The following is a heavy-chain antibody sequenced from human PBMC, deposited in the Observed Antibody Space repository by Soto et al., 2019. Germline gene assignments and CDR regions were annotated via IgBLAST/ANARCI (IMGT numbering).Heavy chain of an antibody. D-gene: IGHD3-16*01. CDR1: GFTFSSYA. Sequence: GGSLRLSCAASGFTFSSYAMSWVRQAPGKGLEWVSAISGSGGSTYYADSVKGRFTISRDNSKNTLYLQMNSLRAEDTAVYYCAKAPVGQPKGGVDYWGQGTLVTVSS. CDR3: AKAPVGQPKGGVDY. V-gene: IGHV3-23*01. J-gene: IGHJ4*02. CDR2: ISGSGGST.